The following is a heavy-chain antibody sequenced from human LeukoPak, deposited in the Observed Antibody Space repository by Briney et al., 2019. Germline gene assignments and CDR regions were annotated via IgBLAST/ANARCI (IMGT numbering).Heavy chain of an antibody. CDR2: INHSGST. Sequence: SETLSLTCAVYGRSFSGYYWSWIRHPPGKGREWIGEINHSGSTNHNPSLKSRVTISVDTSKNQFSLKLSSVTAADTAVYYCARESAKYSNYRCFDPWGQGTLVTVSS. D-gene: IGHD4-11*01. CDR1: GRSFSGYY. CDR3: ARESAKYSNYRCFDP. J-gene: IGHJ5*02. V-gene: IGHV4-34*01.